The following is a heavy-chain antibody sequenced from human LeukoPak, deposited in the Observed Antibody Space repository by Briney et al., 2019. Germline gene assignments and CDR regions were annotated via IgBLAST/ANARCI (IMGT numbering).Heavy chain of an antibody. V-gene: IGHV4-59*12. CDR1: GGSISSYY. J-gene: IGHJ4*02. D-gene: IGHD3-22*01. CDR3: ARDSGYLDY. Sequence: PSETPSLTCTVSGGSISSYYWSWIRQPPGKGLEWIGYIYYSGSTNYNPSLKSRVTISVDTSKNQFSLKLSSVTAADTAVYYCARDSGYLDYWGQGTLVTVSS. CDR2: IYYSGST.